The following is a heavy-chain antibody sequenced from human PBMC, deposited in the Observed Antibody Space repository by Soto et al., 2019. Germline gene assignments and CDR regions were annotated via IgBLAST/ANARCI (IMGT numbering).Heavy chain of an antibody. Sequence: SETLSLTCTVSGGSISSYYWSWIRQPPGKGLEWIGYIYYSGSTNYNPSLKSRVTISVDTSKNQFSLKLSSVTAADTAVYYCAGTSYYYDSSGLFDYWGQGTLVTVSS. V-gene: IGHV4-59*01. J-gene: IGHJ4*02. CDR3: AGTSYYYDSSGLFDY. CDR2: IYYSGST. CDR1: GGSISSYY. D-gene: IGHD3-22*01.